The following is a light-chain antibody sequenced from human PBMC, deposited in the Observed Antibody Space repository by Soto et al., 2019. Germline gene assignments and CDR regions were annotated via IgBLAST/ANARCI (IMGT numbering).Light chain of an antibody. V-gene: IGKV3-20*01. J-gene: IGKJ2*01. CDR1: EIVTSTY. Sequence: EIVLTQSPGTRSLSPGERATLSCRTSEIVTSTYLAWYKQKPGQPPRLLIYGASSRATGIPDRFSGSGSGTDFTLTISRLEPEDFAVYYCQLFGSSPRYTFGRGTKLEIK. CDR2: GAS. CDR3: QLFGSSPRYT.